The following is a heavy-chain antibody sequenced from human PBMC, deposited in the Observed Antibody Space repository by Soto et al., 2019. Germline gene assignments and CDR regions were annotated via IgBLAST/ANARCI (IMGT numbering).Heavy chain of an antibody. Sequence: PSETLSLTCAVSAYSISSGYYWGWIRQPPGKGLEWIGSIYHSGSTYYNPSLKSRVTISVDTSQNQFPLKLSSVSAADTAVYYCASYDRWSGVELGGGYYFDYWGQGTLVTVSS. V-gene: IGHV4-38-2*01. D-gene: IGHD3-3*01. CDR1: AYSISSGYY. CDR2: IYHSGST. J-gene: IGHJ4*02. CDR3: ASYDRWSGVELGGGYYFDY.